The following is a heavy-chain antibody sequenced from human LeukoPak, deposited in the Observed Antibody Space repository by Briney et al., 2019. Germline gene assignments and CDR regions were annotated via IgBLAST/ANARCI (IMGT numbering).Heavy chain of an antibody. CDR1: GLTFSSHG. CDR2: ISHDGSRK. J-gene: IGHJ4*02. D-gene: IGHD7-27*01. Sequence: GRSLRLSCAASGLTFSSHGMHWVRQAPGKGLEWVAVISHDGSRKYYADSVKGRFTVSRDNAKNSLYLQMNSLRAEDTAVYYCAREAGDQSFDYWGQGTLVTVSS. V-gene: IGHV3-30*03. CDR3: AREAGDQSFDY.